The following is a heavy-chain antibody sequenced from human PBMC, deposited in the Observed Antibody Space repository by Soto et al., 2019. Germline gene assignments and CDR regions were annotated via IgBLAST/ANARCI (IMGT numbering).Heavy chain of an antibody. J-gene: IGHJ5*02. V-gene: IGHV1-8*01. CDR2: MNPNSGNT. D-gene: IGHD6-13*01. Sequence: QVQLVQSGAEVKKPGASVKVSCKASGYTFTSYDINWVRQATGQGLEWMGWMNPNSGNTGYAQKFQGRVTMTRNTSISTAYMELSSLRSEDTAVYFCARERSEAGTGWFDPWGQGTLVTVSS. CDR1: GYTFTSYD. CDR3: ARERSEAGTGWFDP.